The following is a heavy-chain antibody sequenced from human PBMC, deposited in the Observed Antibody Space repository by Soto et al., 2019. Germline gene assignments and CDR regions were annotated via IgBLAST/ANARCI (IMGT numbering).Heavy chain of an antibody. V-gene: IGHV3-66*01. CDR3: ARARMQLWPNYYDDGLDV. J-gene: IGHJ6*02. CDR2: IYSGGST. D-gene: IGHD5-18*01. Sequence: EVQLVESGGGLVQPGGSLRLSCAASGFTVSTNFMTWVRQAPGKGLEWVSVIYSGGSTFYADSVKGRFTITRDSSKNTLYFQMNSLRVEDTAVYYCARARMQLWPNYYDDGLDVWGQGTTVTVSS. CDR1: GFTVSTNF.